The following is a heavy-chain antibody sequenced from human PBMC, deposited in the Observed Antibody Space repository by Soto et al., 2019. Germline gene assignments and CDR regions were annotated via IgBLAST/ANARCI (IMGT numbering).Heavy chain of an antibody. CDR3: ARGVYGAFLDY. D-gene: IGHD3-10*01. Sequence: QVHLQESGPGLLKPSETLSLTCTVSGGSMVSYYWSWIRQTPGKGLEWIAYVEHHGRTEEKPSLANRVTISIDSSQNQFSLKLRSVTPADTGMYFCARGVYGAFLDYWGQGTQVTVSS. V-gene: IGHV4-59*01. CDR1: GGSMVSYY. J-gene: IGHJ4*02. CDR2: VEHHGRT.